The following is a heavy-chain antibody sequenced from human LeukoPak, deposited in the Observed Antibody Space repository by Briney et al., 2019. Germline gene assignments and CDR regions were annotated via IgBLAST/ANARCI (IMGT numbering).Heavy chain of an antibody. V-gene: IGHV1-69*05. CDR1: GGTFSSYA. J-gene: IGHJ4*02. Sequence: GSSVKVSCKASGGTFSSYAISWVRQAPGQGLEWMGGIIPIFGTANYAQKFQGRVTITTDESTSTAYMELNSLRSEDTAVYYCARVARGWELLQAFDYWGQGTLVTVSS. D-gene: IGHD1-26*01. CDR2: IIPIFGTA. CDR3: ARVARGWELLQAFDY.